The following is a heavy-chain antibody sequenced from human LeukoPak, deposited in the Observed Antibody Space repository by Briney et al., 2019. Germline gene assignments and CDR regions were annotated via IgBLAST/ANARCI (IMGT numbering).Heavy chain of an antibody. Sequence: GGSLRLSCAASGXTFSDYYVSWIRQAPGKGLEWVSYISSSSSYTNYADSVKGRFTISRDNAKNSLYLQMNSLRAEDTAVYYCARHLEEGWFDPWGQGTLVTVSS. D-gene: IGHD5-24*01. J-gene: IGHJ5*02. CDR1: GXTFSDYY. CDR2: ISSSSSYT. V-gene: IGHV3-11*03. CDR3: ARHLEEGWFDP.